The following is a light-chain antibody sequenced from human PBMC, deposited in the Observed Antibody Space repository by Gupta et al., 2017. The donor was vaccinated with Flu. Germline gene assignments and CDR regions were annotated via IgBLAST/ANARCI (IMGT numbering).Light chain of an antibody. V-gene: IGLV3-21*02. CDR3: QVWERSSDHVV. Sequence: GQTGRIAGEGAEIGSKSLNGYQQWPGQAPVLVVYDDGDRPSGSPERFFGSNYGNTATLTTSRVEAGDEADYYCQVWERSSDHVVFGGGTKLTVL. CDR1: EIGSKS. J-gene: IGLJ3*02. CDR2: DDG.